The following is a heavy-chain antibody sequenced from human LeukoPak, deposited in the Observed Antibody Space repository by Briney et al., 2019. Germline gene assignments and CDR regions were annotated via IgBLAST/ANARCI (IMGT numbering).Heavy chain of an antibody. CDR1: GFTFSSFA. Sequence: PGGSLRLSCAASGFTFSSFAMNWVRQAPGKGLEWVAFIRYDGSNKYYADSVKGRFTISRDNSKNTLYLQMNSLRAEDTAVYYCASLVGLDYWGQGTLVTVSS. J-gene: IGHJ4*02. CDR2: IRYDGSNK. D-gene: IGHD1-26*01. V-gene: IGHV3-30*02. CDR3: ASLVGLDY.